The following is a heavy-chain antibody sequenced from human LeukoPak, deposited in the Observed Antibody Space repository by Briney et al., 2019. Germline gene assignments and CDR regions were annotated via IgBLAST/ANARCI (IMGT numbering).Heavy chain of an antibody. D-gene: IGHD5-24*01. V-gene: IGHV3-30*03. Sequence: PGGSLRLSCAASGFTFSSYAMSWVRQAPGKGLEWVAVISSDGSSKYCADSVKGRFTISRDNSKNTLYLQMNSLRAEDTAVYYCARVRGMATTPYGMDVWGQGTTVTVSS. CDR3: ARVRGMATTPYGMDV. CDR2: ISSDGSSK. CDR1: GFTFSSYA. J-gene: IGHJ6*02.